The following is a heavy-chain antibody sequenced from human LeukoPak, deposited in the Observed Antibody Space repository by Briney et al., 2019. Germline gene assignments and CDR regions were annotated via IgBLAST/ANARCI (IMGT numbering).Heavy chain of an antibody. CDR1: GGSISSDY. J-gene: IGHJ4*02. CDR2: IYYSGTT. D-gene: IGHD3-10*01. V-gene: IGHV4-59*08. Sequence: SETLSLTCAVSGGSISSDYWSWIRQPPGKGLEWIGCIYYSGTTNYNPSLNSRVTISIDTSKSQFSLKLTSVTAADTAVYYCARHQLRGFLDDNWGQGTLVTVSS. CDR3: ARHQLRGFLDDN.